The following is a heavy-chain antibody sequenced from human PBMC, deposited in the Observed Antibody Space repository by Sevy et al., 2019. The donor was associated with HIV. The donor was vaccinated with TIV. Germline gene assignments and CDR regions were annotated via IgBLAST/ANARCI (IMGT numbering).Heavy chain of an antibody. CDR1: EFKFSDYW. J-gene: IGHJ4*02. D-gene: IGHD3-3*01. CDR3: AREVGGFNWRPYYFDS. V-gene: IGHV3-7*01. CDR2: IKQDESEK. Sequence: GGSLRLSCAASEFKFSDYWMSWVRQSPGKGLEWVATIKQDESEKYYVESVKGRFAISRDNGKNSVSLQMNGLRVEDTALYYCAREVGGFNWRPYYFDSWGQGTLVTVSS.